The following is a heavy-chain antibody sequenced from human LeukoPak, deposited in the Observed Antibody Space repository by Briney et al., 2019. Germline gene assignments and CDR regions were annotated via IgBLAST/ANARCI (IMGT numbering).Heavy chain of an antibody. Sequence: ASVKASCKASGGTFSSYAISWVRQAPGQGLEWMGRIIPILGIANYAQKFQGRVTITADKSTSTAYMELSSLRSEDTAVYYCARGRGYSGYFDYWGQGTLVTVSS. CDR3: ARGRGYSGYFDY. J-gene: IGHJ4*02. V-gene: IGHV1-69*04. D-gene: IGHD5-12*01. CDR1: GGTFSSYA. CDR2: IIPILGIA.